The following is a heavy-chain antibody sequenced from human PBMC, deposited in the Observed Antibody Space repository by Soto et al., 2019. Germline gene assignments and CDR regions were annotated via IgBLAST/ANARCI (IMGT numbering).Heavy chain of an antibody. J-gene: IGHJ4*02. CDR2: INPSGGST. CDR3: ATAGWTYYYDSSALAY. CDR1: GYTFTSYY. D-gene: IGHD3-22*01. V-gene: IGHV1-46*01. Sequence: GASVKVSCKASGYTFTSYYMHWVRQAPGQGLEWMGIINPSGGSTSYAQKFQGRVTMTRDTSTSTVYMELSSLRSEDTAVYYCATAGWTYYYDSSALAYWGQGTLVTGLL.